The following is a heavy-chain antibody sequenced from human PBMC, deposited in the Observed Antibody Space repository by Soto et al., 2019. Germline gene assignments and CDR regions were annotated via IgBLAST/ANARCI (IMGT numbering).Heavy chain of an antibody. V-gene: IGHV5-51*01. CDR1: GYSFTSYW. J-gene: IGHJ6*02. CDR2: IYPGDSDT. Sequence: PGESLKISCKGSGYSFTSYWIGWVRQMPGKGLEWMGIIYPGDSDTRYSPSFQGQVTISADKSISTAYLQWSSLKASDTAMYYCARGGTQNSSWLLTVGYYYYYGMDVWGQGTTVTVSS. CDR3: ARGGTQNSSWLLTVGYYYYYGMDV. D-gene: IGHD6-13*01.